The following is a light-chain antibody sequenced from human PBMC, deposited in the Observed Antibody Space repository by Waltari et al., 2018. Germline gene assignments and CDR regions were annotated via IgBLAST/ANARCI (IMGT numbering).Light chain of an antibody. V-gene: IGLV4-69*01. CDR3: QTGGHGTWV. Sequence: QLVLTQSPSASASLGASVKHTCTLSSGHSSNVSAWLHQQPEKGPRYLRKVNSDGSHSKGDKIPDRFSGASSGAEHYLTISSLQSEDEADYYCQTGGHGTWVFGGWTKLTVL. CDR2: VNSDGSH. CDR1: SGHSSNV. J-gene: IGLJ3*02.